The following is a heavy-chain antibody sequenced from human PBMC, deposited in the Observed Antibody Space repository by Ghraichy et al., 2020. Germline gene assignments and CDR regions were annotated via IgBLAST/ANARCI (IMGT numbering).Heavy chain of an antibody. J-gene: IGHJ6*02. CDR1: GFSFSSHS. D-gene: IGHD2-15*01. Sequence: GGSLRLSCVGSGFSFSSHSMNWVRQSPGKGLEWVSYITASSRTTSYADSVRGRFTISRDNAQNSLYLQMNSLRDEDTAVYYCARASRVVRFYYYDGMDVWGQGTTVTVSS. CDR3: ARASRVVRFYYYDGMDV. CDR2: ITASSRTT. V-gene: IGHV3-48*02.